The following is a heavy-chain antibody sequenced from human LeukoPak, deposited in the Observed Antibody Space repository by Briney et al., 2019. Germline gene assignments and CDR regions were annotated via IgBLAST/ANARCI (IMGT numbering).Heavy chain of an antibody. Sequence: GGSLRLSCAASGFAFSNYAMSWVRQAPGKGLEWVSAISGTGGNTYYADSVKGRFTISRDNAKNSLYLQMNSLRAEDTAVYYCARGDSGYDGDYFDYWGQGTLVTVSS. CDR2: ISGTGGNT. D-gene: IGHD5-12*01. J-gene: IGHJ4*02. V-gene: IGHV3-23*01. CDR3: ARGDSGYDGDYFDY. CDR1: GFAFSNYA.